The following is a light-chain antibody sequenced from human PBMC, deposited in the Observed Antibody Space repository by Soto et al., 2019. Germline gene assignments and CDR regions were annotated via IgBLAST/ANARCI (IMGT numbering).Light chain of an antibody. Sequence: EIVLTQSPGTLSLSPWERATLSCRASQSVSSSYLAWYQQKPGQTPRLLIYGASSRATGIPDRFSGSGSGTDFTLTISRLEPEDFAVYYCQQYGNSPLTFGQGTNVEIK. CDR1: QSVSSSY. CDR3: QQYGNSPLT. CDR2: GAS. J-gene: IGKJ1*01. V-gene: IGKV3-20*01.